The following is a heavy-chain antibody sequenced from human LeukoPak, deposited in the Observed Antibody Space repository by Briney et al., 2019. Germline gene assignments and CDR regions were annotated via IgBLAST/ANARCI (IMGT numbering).Heavy chain of an antibody. J-gene: IGHJ2*01. CDR2: IYTSGST. CDR3: VRAYFYFNYWYFDL. Sequence: PSETLSLTCTVSGGSISSYYWSWIRQPAGKGLEWIGRIYTSGSTNYNPSLKSRVTMSVDTSKNQFSLKLSSVTAADTAVYYCVRAYFYFNYWYFDLWGRGTLVTVSS. D-gene: IGHD3-9*01. V-gene: IGHV4-4*07. CDR1: GGSISSYY.